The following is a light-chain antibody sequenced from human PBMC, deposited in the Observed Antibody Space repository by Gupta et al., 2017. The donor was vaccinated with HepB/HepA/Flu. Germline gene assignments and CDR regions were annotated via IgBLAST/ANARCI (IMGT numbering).Light chain of an antibody. J-gene: IGKJ3*01. CDR1: QSVGSN. CDR3: QHLQT. CDR2: GAC. Sequence: EIVMTQSPPTLSVSPGDSATLACRASQSVGSNLDRYQQKPGQAPRLLIYGACSRATGITGRLSGSGSRTEFTLTIRSMQSEDFAVYNGQHLQTFGHGTKVDIK. V-gene: IGKV3-15*01.